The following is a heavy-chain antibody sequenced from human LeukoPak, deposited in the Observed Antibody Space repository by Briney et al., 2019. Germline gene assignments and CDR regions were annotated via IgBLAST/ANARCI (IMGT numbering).Heavy chain of an antibody. J-gene: IGHJ5*02. CDR2: ISSSSSYI. V-gene: IGHV3-21*01. CDR3: ARDLATTVTPTGWFDP. D-gene: IGHD4-17*01. CDR1: GFTFSSYS. Sequence: PGGSLRLSCAASGFTFSSYSMNWVRQAPGKGLEWVSSISSSSSYIYYADSVKGRFTISRDNAKNSLYLQTNSLRAEDTAVYYCARDLATTVTPTGWFDPWGQGTLVTVSS.